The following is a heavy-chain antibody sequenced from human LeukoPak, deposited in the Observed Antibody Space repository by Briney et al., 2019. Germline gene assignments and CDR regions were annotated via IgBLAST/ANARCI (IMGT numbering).Heavy chain of an antibody. CDR3: ARHSGSRDGFDI. D-gene: IGHD1-26*01. CDR1: GGSLSSFY. CDR2: IYYSGST. Sequence: PSETLSLTCTVSGGSLSSFYWSWIRQPPGKGLEWIGYIYYSGSTNYNPSLKSRVTISVATSKNQFSLKLSSVTAADTAVYYCARHSGSRDGFDIWGQGTMVTVS. J-gene: IGHJ3*02. V-gene: IGHV4-59*08.